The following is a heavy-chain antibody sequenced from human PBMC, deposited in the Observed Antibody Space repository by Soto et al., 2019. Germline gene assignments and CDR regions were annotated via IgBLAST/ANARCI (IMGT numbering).Heavy chain of an antibody. D-gene: IGHD3-10*01. J-gene: IGHJ4*02. Sequence: QITLKESGPTLVRPPQTLTLTCTVSVFSLTTSGVGVGWIRQPPGKALEWLAVIYWDDGKRYSSSLKSRLTIAKDPSKDPRDITMTNMDPVDTATCYCATHAYYGLGSYSFDYWGQGTLVTVSS. CDR2: IYWDDGK. CDR1: VFSLTTSGVG. CDR3: ATHAYYGLGSYSFDY. V-gene: IGHV2-5*02.